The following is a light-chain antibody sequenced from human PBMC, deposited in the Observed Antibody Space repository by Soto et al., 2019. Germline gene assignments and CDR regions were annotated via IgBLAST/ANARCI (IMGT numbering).Light chain of an antibody. V-gene: IGKV1-8*01. Sequence: AIRMTQSPSSFSASTGDRVTITCRASQGISSYLAWYQQKPGKAPKLLIYAASTLQSGVPSRFSGSGSGTDFTLPISCLHSEYFETYYCKHYYSYPLPFAQGTRLEIK. CDR1: QGISSY. J-gene: IGKJ5*01. CDR2: AAS. CDR3: KHYYSYPLP.